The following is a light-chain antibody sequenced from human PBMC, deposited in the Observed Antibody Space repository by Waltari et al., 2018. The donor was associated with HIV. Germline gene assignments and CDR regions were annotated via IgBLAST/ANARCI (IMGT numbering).Light chain of an antibody. CDR2: AAS. J-gene: IGKJ1*01. CDR3: QQTYTPPWT. V-gene: IGKV1-39*01. Sequence: DIQTTQTPPSLSASVGDRVTITCRASKNIRSFLNWYQQKPGKAPNLLIYAASTLQSGVPSRFSGSGSGADFTLTISTLQPEDFATYYCQQTYTPPWTFGQGTMVDIK. CDR1: KNIRSF.